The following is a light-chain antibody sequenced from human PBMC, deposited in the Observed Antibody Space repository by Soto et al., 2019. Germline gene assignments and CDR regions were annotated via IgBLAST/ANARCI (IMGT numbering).Light chain of an antibody. CDR2: GAS. CDR1: PISSN. J-gene: IGKJ1*01. Sequence: VVTQSPASLSVSPGDRVTISCRAGPISSNLAWHQQRPGQAPRLLIYGASVRATGVPARFSGSGSGTEFTLTINSLQSEDVAVYYCQQYYSTPPTFGQGTKVEIK. CDR3: QQYYSTPPT. V-gene: IGKV3-15*01.